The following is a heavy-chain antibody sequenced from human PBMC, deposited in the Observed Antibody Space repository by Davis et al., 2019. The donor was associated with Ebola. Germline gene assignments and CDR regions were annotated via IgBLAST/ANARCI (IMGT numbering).Heavy chain of an antibody. CDR3: ARQGWSGYSLRHWLDP. J-gene: IGHJ5*02. CDR1: GGSIISSSSY. CDR2: IYYSGNT. V-gene: IGHV4-39*01. Sequence: SETLSLTFTVSGGSIISSSSYWGWIRQPPRKGLEWIGSIYYSGNTYYNPSLKSRVTISVDTSKNQFSLKLRSVTAADTAVYYCARQGWSGYSLRHWLDPWGRGTLVTVSS. D-gene: IGHD3-3*01.